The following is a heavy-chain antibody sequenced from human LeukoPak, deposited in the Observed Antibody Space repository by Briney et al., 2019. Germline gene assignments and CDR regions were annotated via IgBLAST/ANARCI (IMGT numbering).Heavy chain of an antibody. J-gene: IGHJ4*02. D-gene: IGHD3-22*01. CDR2: ISYDGSNK. CDR1: GFTFSSYA. V-gene: IGHV3-30*04. Sequence: GGSLRLSCVVSGFTFSSYAMHWVRQAPGKGLEWVAVISYDGSNKYYADSVKGRFTISRDNAKNSLYLQMNSLRAEDTAVYYCARAAPTRTLIGSGADYWGQGIQVTVSS. CDR3: ARAAPTRTLIGSGADY.